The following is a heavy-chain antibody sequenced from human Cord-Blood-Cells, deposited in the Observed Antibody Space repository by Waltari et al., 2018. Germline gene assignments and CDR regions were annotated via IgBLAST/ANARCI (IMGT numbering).Heavy chain of an antibody. V-gene: IGHV4-34*01. Sequence: QVQLQQWGAGLLKPSETLSLTCAVYGGSFSGYYWSWIRQPPGKGLEWIGEINHSGSTNYNPSLKSRVTISVDTSKSQFSLKLSSVTAADTAVYYCARGSVVVIATNWFDPWGQGTLVTVSS. CDR3: ARGSVVVIATNWFDP. CDR1: GGSFSGYY. D-gene: IGHD2-21*01. CDR2: INHSGST. J-gene: IGHJ5*02.